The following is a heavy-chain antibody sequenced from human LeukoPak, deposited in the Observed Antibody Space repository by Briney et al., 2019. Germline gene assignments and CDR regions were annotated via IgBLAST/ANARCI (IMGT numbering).Heavy chain of an antibody. Sequence: PSQTLSLTCTVSGDSINSRSYYWSWIRQPAGTGLEWIGRIYTSGGTNYNPSLKSRVTISLDTSKNQFSLKLSSVTAADTAVYYCARERRRLDAFDIWGQGTPVTVSS. V-gene: IGHV4-61*02. J-gene: IGHJ3*02. CDR2: IYTSGGT. CDR3: ARERRRLDAFDI. CDR1: GDSINSRSYY.